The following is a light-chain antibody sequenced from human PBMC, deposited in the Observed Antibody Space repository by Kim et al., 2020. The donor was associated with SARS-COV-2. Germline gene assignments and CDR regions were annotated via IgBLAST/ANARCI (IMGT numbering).Light chain of an antibody. CDR2: GAS. CDR3: QQYNNWPPWT. J-gene: IGKJ1*01. Sequence: SPGERPTLSCRASQSVSITLAWYQQKPGQAPRLLIYGASTRATGIPARFSGSGSGTEFTLTISSLQSEDFAVYYCQQYNNWPPWTFGQGTKVDIK. V-gene: IGKV3-15*01. CDR1: QSVSIT.